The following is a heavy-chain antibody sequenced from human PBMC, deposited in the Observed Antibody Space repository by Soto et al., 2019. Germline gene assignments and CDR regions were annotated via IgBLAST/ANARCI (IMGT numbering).Heavy chain of an antibody. J-gene: IGHJ6*02. CDR1: GLTFSANP. D-gene: IGHD3-3*01. Sequence: EVQLLESGGGLVQPGGSLRISCAASGLTFSANPMSWVRQAPGKGLEWVSSVSGNGGATYYADSVKGRFTISRDNSNHTLYLLLNSLRVEDTAVYYCVKGGWMGIFNYYVLDVWGQGTTVTVSS. CDR2: VSGNGGAT. V-gene: IGHV3-23*01. CDR3: VKGGWMGIFNYYVLDV.